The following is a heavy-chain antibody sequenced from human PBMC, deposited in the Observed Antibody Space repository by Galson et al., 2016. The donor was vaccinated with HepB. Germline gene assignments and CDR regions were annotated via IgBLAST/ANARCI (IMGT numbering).Heavy chain of an antibody. Sequence: SLRLSCAASGFTVGNNYMSWVRQVPGKGLEWASGIYSGGGTYYADSVKGRFTISRDKSKNTLYLRLNSLRAEDTAVYYCQPTNYYNGLDVWGQGTTVTVSS. J-gene: IGHJ6*02. V-gene: IGHV3-66*01. CDR1: GFTVGNNY. CDR2: IYSGGGT. D-gene: IGHD2-2*01. CDR3: QPTNYYNGLDV.